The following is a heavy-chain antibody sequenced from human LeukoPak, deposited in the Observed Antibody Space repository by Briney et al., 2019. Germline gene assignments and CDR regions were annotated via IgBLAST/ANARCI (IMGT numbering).Heavy chain of an antibody. CDR3: ARVGYYARAFDI. D-gene: IGHD3-10*01. J-gene: IGHJ3*02. CDR2: IYYSGST. CDR1: GGSISSSSFY. Sequence: SETLSLTCTVSGGSISSSSFYWGWIRQPPGKGLEWIGSIYYSGSTYYNPSLKSRVTISVDTSKNHFSLKLSSVTAADTAVYYCARVGYYARAFDIWGQGTMVTVSS. V-gene: IGHV4-39*02.